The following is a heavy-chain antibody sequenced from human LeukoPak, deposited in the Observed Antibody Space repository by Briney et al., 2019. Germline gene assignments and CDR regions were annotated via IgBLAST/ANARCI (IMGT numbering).Heavy chain of an antibody. V-gene: IGHV1-18*01. D-gene: IGHD1-26*01. CDR1: GYTFTSYG. CDR2: ISAYNGNT. Sequence: GASVRVSCKASGYTFTSYGISWVRQAPGQGLEWMGWISAYNGNTNYAQKLQGRVTMTTDTSTSTAYMELRSLRSDDTAVYYCARGAAIVGATKGGDYWGQGTLVTDSS. J-gene: IGHJ4*02. CDR3: ARGAAIVGATKGGDY.